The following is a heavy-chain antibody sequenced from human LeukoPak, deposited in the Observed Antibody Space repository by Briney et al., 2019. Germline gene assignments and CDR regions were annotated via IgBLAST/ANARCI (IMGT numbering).Heavy chain of an antibody. Sequence: ASVKVSCKASGYTFTSYGVSWVRQAPGQGLEWMGWISAYNGNTNYAQKVQGRVTMTTDTSTSTVFMELRSLRSDDTAVYYCARGDDILTGYYRGFDYWGQGTLVTVSS. V-gene: IGHV1-18*01. CDR2: ISAYNGNT. J-gene: IGHJ4*02. CDR1: GYTFTSYG. CDR3: ARGDDILTGYYRGFDY. D-gene: IGHD3-9*01.